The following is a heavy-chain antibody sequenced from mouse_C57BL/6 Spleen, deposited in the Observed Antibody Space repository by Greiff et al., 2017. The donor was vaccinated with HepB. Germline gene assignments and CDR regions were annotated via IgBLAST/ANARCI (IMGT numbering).Heavy chain of an antibody. CDR2: IDPETGGT. CDR1: GYTFTDYE. D-gene: IGHD1-1*01. Sequence: LQESGAELVRPGASVTLSCKASGYTFTDYEMHWVKQTPVHGLEWIGAIDPETGGTAYNQKFKGKAILTADKSSSTAYMELRSLTSEDSAVYYCTRTPVVATDWYFDVWGTGTTVTVSS. CDR3: TRTPVVATDWYFDV. V-gene: IGHV1-15*01. J-gene: IGHJ1*03.